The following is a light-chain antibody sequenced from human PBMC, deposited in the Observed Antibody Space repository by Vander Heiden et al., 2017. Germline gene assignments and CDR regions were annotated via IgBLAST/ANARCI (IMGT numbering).Light chain of an antibody. CDR1: NIGSKS. Sequence: SYVLTPPPSVSVAPGQTASIPCGGNNIGSKSVHCDQQRPGQAPVLVVFDDSDRPSGIPDRFSGSNSDNTAALTIRRVEAGDEADYYCQVWDGSSYHWVFGGGTKLTVL. J-gene: IGLJ3*02. CDR2: DDS. V-gene: IGLV3-21*02. CDR3: QVWDGSSYHWV.